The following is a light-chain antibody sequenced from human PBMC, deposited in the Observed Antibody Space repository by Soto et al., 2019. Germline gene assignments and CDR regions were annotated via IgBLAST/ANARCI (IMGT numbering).Light chain of an antibody. CDR3: QQYDDHPIT. CDR1: KDISFF. J-gene: IGKJ5*01. V-gene: IGKV1-33*01. CDR2: DAS. Sequence: AQNPTSRSVYDEYKSTITSQASKDISFFLTWYQQKPGKAPKVLIYDASNLHPGVPSRFRGSGSGTEFSFNITSLQPEDVATYYCQQYDDHPITFAQVTRLEIK.